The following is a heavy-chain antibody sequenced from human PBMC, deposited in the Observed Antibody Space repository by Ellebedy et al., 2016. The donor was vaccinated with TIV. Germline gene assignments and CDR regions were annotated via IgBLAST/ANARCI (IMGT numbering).Heavy chain of an antibody. CDR3: ARGGSYRGMDV. CDR2: INSDGSST. J-gene: IGHJ6*02. D-gene: IGHD1-26*01. V-gene: IGHV3-74*01. Sequence: PGGSLRLSCAASGFTFSSYGMHWVRQAPGKGLVWVSRINSDGSSTSYADSVKGRFTISRDNAKNTLYLQMNSLRAEDTAVYYCARGGSYRGMDVWGQGTTVIVS. CDR1: GFTFSSYG.